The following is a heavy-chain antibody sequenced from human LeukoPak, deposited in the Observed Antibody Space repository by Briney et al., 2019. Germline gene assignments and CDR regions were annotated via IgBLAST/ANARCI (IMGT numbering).Heavy chain of an antibody. CDR3: ARAGGGDPLDIDY. D-gene: IGHD2-21*02. J-gene: IGHJ4*02. V-gene: IGHV4-59*01. CDR1: GGSISSYY. Sequence: SSETLSLTCTVSGGSISSYYWSWIRQPPGKGLEWIGYIYYSGSTNYNPSLKSRVTISVDTSKNQFSLKLSSVTAADTAVYYCARAGGGDPLDIDYWGQGTLVTVSS. CDR2: IYYSGST.